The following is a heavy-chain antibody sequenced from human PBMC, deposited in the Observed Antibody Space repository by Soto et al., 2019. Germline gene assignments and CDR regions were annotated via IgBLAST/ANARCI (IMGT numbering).Heavy chain of an antibody. CDR1: GFTLGRHW. V-gene: IGHV3-74*01. D-gene: IGHD5-12*01. J-gene: IGHJ4*02. CDR3: TRARDGYNFDH. Sequence: GGSLRLSCTGSGFTLGRHWMHWVRQAPGKGLVWVSRIDSEGSSTIYADSVKGRFTISRDNAKNTLYLHMNSLRAEDTAVYYCTRARDGYNFDHWGQGILVTVSS. CDR2: IDSEGSST.